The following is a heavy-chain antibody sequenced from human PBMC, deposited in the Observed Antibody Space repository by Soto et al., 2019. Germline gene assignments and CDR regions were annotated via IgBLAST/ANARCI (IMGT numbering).Heavy chain of an antibody. Sequence: PGESLKISCKGAGDSFAIYWIGWVRQMPGKGLEWMGIIYPDDSDIRYSPSFQGQVTVSADKSISTAYLQWSSLKASDTAIYYCARQYGSGSFDYWGQGTLVTVSS. CDR3: ARQYGSGSFDY. CDR2: IYPDDSDI. CDR1: GDSFAIYW. J-gene: IGHJ4*02. V-gene: IGHV5-51*01. D-gene: IGHD3-10*01.